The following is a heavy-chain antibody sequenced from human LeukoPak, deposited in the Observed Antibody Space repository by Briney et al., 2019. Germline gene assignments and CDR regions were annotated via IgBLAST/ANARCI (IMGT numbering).Heavy chain of an antibody. Sequence: GRSLRLPCAASGFAFSSYGMPWVRQAPGKGLEWVAVISYDGSNKYYADSVKGRFTISRDNSKNTLYLQMNSLRAEDTAVYYCAKRGSIFGKKNWFDPWGQGTLVTVSS. CDR3: AKRGSIFGKKNWFDP. V-gene: IGHV3-30*18. J-gene: IGHJ5*02. D-gene: IGHD3-10*02. CDR1: GFAFSSYG. CDR2: ISYDGSNK.